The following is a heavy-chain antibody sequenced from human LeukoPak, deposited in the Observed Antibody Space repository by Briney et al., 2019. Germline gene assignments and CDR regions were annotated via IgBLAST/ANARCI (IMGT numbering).Heavy chain of an antibody. CDR2: IYHSGST. D-gene: IGHD5-12*01. Sequence: SETLSLTCTVSGGSISSGGYYWSWIRQPPGKGLEWIGYIYHSGSTYYNPSLKSRVTISVDTSKNQFSLKLSSVTAADTAVYYCARVGGGYDYTNWFDPWGQGTLVTVSS. CDR1: GGSISSGGYY. J-gene: IGHJ5*02. V-gene: IGHV4-30-2*01. CDR3: ARVGGGYDYTNWFDP.